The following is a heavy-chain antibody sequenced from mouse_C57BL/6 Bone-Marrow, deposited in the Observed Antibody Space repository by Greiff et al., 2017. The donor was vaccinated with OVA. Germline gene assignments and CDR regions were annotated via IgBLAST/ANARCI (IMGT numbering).Heavy chain of an antibody. CDR2: INPNNGGT. Sequence: EVQLQQSGPELVKPGASVKISCKASGYTFTDYYMNWVKQSHGKSLEWIGDINPNNGGTSYNQKFKGKATLTVDKSSSTAYMELRSLTSEDSAVYYCANLLWDYWGKGTTLTVSS. D-gene: IGHD2-1*01. CDR1: GYTFTDYY. CDR3: ANLLWDY. V-gene: IGHV1-26*01. J-gene: IGHJ2*01.